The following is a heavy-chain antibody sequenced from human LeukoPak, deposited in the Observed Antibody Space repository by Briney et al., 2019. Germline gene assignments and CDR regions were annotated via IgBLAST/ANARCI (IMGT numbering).Heavy chain of an antibody. CDR1: GYTFISYY. J-gene: IGHJ4*02. D-gene: IGHD1-26*01. CDR2: INPNSGGT. V-gene: IGHV1-2*02. CDR3: ARAREPRTLGYYFDY. Sequence: GASVKVSCKASGYTFISYYMHWVRQAPGQGLEWMGWINPNSGGTNYAQKFQGRVTMTRDTSISTAYMELSRLRSDDTAAYYCARAREPRTLGYYFDYWGQGTLVTVSS.